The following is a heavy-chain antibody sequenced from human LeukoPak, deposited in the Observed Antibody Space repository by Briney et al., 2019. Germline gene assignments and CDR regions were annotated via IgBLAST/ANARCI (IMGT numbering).Heavy chain of an antibody. J-gene: IGHJ4*02. CDR3: ARVLQGYCSGTSCAYSLDY. Sequence: GGSLRLSCAASGFTVSRNYMSWVRQAPGKGVEWVSVIYSGGETYYADSVKGRYTISRDNFKNTLYLQMNSLRAEDTAVYYCARVLQGYCSGTSCAYSLDYWGQGTLVTVSS. CDR1: GFTVSRNY. CDR2: IYSGGET. D-gene: IGHD2-15*01. V-gene: IGHV3-66*01.